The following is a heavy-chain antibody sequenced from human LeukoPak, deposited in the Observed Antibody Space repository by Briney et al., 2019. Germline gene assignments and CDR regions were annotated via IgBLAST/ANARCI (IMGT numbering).Heavy chain of an antibody. CDR2: IRYDGSNK. Sequence: GGPLRLSCAASGFTFSSYGMHWVRQAPGKGLEWVAFIRYDGSNKYYADSVKGRFTISRDNSKNTLYLQMNSLRAEDTAVYYCAKVETTDCSSTSCSPIDYWGQGTLVTVSS. D-gene: IGHD2-2*01. V-gene: IGHV3-30*02. J-gene: IGHJ4*02. CDR3: AKVETTDCSSTSCSPIDY. CDR1: GFTFSSYG.